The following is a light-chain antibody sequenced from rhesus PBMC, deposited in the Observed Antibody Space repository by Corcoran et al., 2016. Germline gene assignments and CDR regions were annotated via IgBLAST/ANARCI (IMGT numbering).Light chain of an antibody. V-gene: IGKV1-22*01. CDR1: QSISSW. CDR2: KAS. Sequence: DIQMTQSPSSLSASVGDTVTITCRASQSISSWLDWYQQKPGKAPKLLIYKASRLQSGVPSRFSGRGSGTDFTLPISSLPPEDFATYSCLQYSSSPFTFGPGTKLDIK. CDR3: LQYSSSPFT. J-gene: IGKJ3*01.